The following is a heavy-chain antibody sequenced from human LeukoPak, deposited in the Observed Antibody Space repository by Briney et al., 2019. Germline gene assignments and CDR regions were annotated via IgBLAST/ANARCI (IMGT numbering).Heavy chain of an antibody. CDR3: AREARGGNY. CDR2: IKQDGSEK. Sequence: HSGGSLRLSCAVSGFTFSNYWMSWVRQAPGKGLESVANIKQDGSEKYYVDSVKGRFTISRDNAKNSLYLQMNSLRAEDTAVYYCAREARGGNYWGQGTLVTVSS. V-gene: IGHV3-7*05. D-gene: IGHD6-6*01. J-gene: IGHJ4*02. CDR1: GFTFSNYW.